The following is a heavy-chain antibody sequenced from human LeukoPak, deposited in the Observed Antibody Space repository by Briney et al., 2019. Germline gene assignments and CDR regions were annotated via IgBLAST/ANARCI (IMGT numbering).Heavy chain of an antibody. CDR2: IYYSGST. D-gene: IGHD4-23*01. CDR3: ARSYGGNAYYFDY. CDR1: GGSVSSYY. V-gene: IGHV4-59*02. Sequence: SETLSLTCTVSGGSVSSYYWSWIRQTPGKGLEWIGYIYYSGSTNYDPSLKSRVTISVDTSKNQFSLKLSSVTAADTAVYYCARSYGGNAYYFDYWGQGTLVTVSS. J-gene: IGHJ4*02.